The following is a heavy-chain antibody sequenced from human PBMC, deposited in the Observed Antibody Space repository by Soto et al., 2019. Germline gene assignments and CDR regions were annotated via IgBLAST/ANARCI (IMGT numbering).Heavy chain of an antibody. D-gene: IGHD4-17*01. CDR3: ASTTVTTPSYGMDV. Sequence: QVQLQQWGAGLLKPSETLSLTCAVYGGSFSGYYWSWIRQPPGKGLEWIGEINHSGSTNYNPSLKSRVTISVDTSKNQFSLKLSSVTAADTAVYYCASTTVTTPSYGMDVWVQGTTVTVSS. V-gene: IGHV4-34*01. J-gene: IGHJ6*02. CDR1: GGSFSGYY. CDR2: INHSGST.